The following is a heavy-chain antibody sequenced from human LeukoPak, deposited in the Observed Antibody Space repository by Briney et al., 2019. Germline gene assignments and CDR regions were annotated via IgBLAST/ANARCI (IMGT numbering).Heavy chain of an antibody. CDR1: GFTFSSYA. Sequence: GGSLRPSCAASGFTFSSYAMSWVRQAPGKGLEWVSAISGSGGSTYYADSVKGRFTISRDNSKNTLYLQMNSLRAEDTAVYYCAKRDGYSYGSSLDYWGQGTLVTVSS. CDR2: ISGSGGST. D-gene: IGHD5-18*01. J-gene: IGHJ4*02. V-gene: IGHV3-23*01. CDR3: AKRDGYSYGSSLDY.